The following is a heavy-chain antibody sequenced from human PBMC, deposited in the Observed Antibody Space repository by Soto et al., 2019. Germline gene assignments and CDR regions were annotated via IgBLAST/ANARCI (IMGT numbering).Heavy chain of an antibody. J-gene: IGHJ5*02. D-gene: IGHD3-16*02. CDR3: ARSSGGVFGFMIEGSNGLAP. Sequence: ASVKDSCKAPADSFTSYYIHWVRQAPGPGLEGMGIINPNGGSKRFAQRFQGRITMTTDTSTSTVYMELRSLRSEDTAAYYCARSSGGVFGFMIEGSNGLAPWGQGSLVTVSS. CDR1: ADSFTSYY. V-gene: IGHV1-46*01. CDR2: INPNGGSK.